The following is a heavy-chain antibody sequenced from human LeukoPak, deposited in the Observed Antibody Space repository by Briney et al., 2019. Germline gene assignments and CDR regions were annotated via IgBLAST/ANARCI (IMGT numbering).Heavy chain of an antibody. V-gene: IGHV4-38-2*02. J-gene: IGHJ4*02. D-gene: IGHD1-26*01. CDR1: GYSISSGYY. CDR3: ARRVGATTPYFDY. Sequence: SETLSLTRTVSGYSISSGYYWGWIRQPPGKGLEWIGSIHHSGSTYYNPSLKSRVTISVDTSKNQFSLKLSSVTAADTAVYYCARRVGATTPYFDYWGQGTLVTVSS. CDR2: IHHSGST.